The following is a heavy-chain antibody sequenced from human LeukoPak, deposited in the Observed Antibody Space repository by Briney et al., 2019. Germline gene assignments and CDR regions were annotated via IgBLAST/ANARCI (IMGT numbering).Heavy chain of an antibody. J-gene: IGHJ6*02. CDR2: MSGSGGVT. CDR3: ARDHFWSGYYYYYYDMDV. D-gene: IGHD3-3*02. CDR1: GFTFSNYA. V-gene: IGHV3-23*01. Sequence: PGGSLRLSCAASGFTFSNYAMSWVRQAPGKGVEWVSGMSGSGGVTYYADSVKGRFTISRDNAKNSLYLQMNSLRAEDTAVYYCARDHFWSGYYYYYYDMDVWGQGTTVTVSS.